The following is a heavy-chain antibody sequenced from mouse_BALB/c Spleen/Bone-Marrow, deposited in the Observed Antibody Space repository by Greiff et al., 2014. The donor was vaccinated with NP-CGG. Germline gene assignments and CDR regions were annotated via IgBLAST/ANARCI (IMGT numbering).Heavy chain of an antibody. CDR3: TRIGNYDFDY. V-gene: IGHV6-6*02. CDR1: GFTFSNYW. CDR2: IRLKSNNYAT. D-gene: IGHD2-1*01. Sequence: QPGGGLVQPGGSMKLSCVASGFTFSNYWMNWVRQSPEKGLEWVAEIRLKSNNYATHYAESVKRRFTISRDDSKSSVYLQMNNLSAEDTGIYYCTRIGNYDFDYWGQGTTLTVSS. J-gene: IGHJ2*01.